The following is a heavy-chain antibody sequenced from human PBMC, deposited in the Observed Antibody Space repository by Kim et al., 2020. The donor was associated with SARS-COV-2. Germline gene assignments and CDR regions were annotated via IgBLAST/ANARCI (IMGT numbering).Heavy chain of an antibody. CDR1: GFTFTSSA. J-gene: IGHJ6*02. D-gene: IGHD6-13*01. CDR2: IVVGSGNT. V-gene: IGHV1-58*01. Sequence: SVKVSCKASGFTFTSSAVQWVRQARGQRLEWIGWIVVGSGNTNYAQKFQERVTITRDMSTSTAYMELSSLRSEDTAVYYCAAAKVSSWYVVTYGMDVWGQGTTVTVSS. CDR3: AAAKVSSWYVVTYGMDV.